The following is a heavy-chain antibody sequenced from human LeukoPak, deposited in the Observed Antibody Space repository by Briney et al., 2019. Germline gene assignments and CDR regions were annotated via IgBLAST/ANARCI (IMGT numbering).Heavy chain of an antibody. CDR1: GYTFTCYY. V-gene: IGHV1-2*02. Sequence: GASVKVSCKASGYTFTCYYMHWVRQAPGQGLEWMGWINPNSGGTNYAQKFQGRVTMTRDTSISTAYMELSRLRSDDTAVYYCARDPEGGNGLINTISRGYYYYYMDVWGKGTTVTISS. J-gene: IGHJ6*03. CDR3: ARDPEGGNGLINTISRGYYYYYMDV. D-gene: IGHD3-22*01. CDR2: INPNSGGT.